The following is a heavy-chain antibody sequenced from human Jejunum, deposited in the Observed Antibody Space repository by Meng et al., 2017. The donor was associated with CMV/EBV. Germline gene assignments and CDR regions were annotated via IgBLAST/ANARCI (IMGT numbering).Heavy chain of an antibody. J-gene: IGHJ4*02. Sequence: GFTFSSEWMTWVRQAPGRGLEWVESIKQDGSEKNYVDSVKGRFTISRDNAKNSLYLQMNNLRAEDTAVYYCAKPIQGRITIFSDWGQGSLVTVSS. CDR1: GFTFSSEW. CDR3: AKPIQGRITIFSD. V-gene: IGHV3-7*01. CDR2: IKQDGSEK. D-gene: IGHD3-9*01.